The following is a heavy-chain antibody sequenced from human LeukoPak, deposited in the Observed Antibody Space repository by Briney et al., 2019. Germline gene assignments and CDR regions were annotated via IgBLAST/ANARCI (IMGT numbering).Heavy chain of an antibody. V-gene: IGHV3-30*04. CDR3: AGGHATDY. J-gene: IGHJ4*02. CDR1: GFTFSSYA. Sequence: PGGSLRLSCAASGFTFSSYAMHWVRQAPGKGLEWVAVISCDGSNKYYADSVKGRFTISRDNSKNTLYLQMNSLRAEDTAVYYCAGGHATDYWGQGTLVTVSS. CDR2: ISCDGSNK.